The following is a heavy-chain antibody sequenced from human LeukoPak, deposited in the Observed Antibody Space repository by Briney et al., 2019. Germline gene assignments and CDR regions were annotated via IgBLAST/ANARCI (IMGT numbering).Heavy chain of an antibody. Sequence: ASVKVSCKASGYTFTGYYMHWVRQAPGQGLEWMGRINPNSGGTNYAQKFQGRVTMTRDTSISTAYMELSRPRSDDTAVYYCAGLGRSSGYYPGLDYYYMDVWGKGTTVTVSS. CDR3: AGLGRSSGYYPGLDYYYMDV. CDR1: GYTFTGYY. J-gene: IGHJ6*03. CDR2: INPNSGGT. V-gene: IGHV1-2*06. D-gene: IGHD3-22*01.